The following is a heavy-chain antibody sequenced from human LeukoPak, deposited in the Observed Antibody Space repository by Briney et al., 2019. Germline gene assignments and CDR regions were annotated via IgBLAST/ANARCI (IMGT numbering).Heavy chain of an antibody. Sequence: AASVKVSCKASGGTFSSYAISWVRQAPGQGLEWMGGIIPIFGTANYAQKFQGRVTITADESTSTAYMELSSLRSEDTAVYYCARGSHSWDSSGWYYFDYWGQGTLVTVSS. CDR1: GGTFSSYA. D-gene: IGHD6-19*01. J-gene: IGHJ4*02. V-gene: IGHV1-69*13. CDR3: ARGSHSWDSSGWYYFDY. CDR2: IIPIFGTA.